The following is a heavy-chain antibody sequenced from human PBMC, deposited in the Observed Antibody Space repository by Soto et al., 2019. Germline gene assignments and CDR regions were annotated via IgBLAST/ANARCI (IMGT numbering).Heavy chain of an antibody. CDR3: ARTLTPPDMKQYYFDY. V-gene: IGHV2-70*01. CDR1: GFSLSTSGMC. Sequence: SGPTLVNPTQTLTLTCTFSGFSLSTSGMCVSWIRQPPGKALEWLALIDWDDDKYYSTSLKTRLTISKDTSKNQVVLTMTNMDPVDTATYYCARTLTPPDMKQYYFDYWGQGTLVTVSS. CDR2: IDWDDDK. J-gene: IGHJ4*02. D-gene: IGHD2-15*01.